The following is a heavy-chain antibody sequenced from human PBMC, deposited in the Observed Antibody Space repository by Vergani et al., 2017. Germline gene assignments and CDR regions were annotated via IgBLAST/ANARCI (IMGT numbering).Heavy chain of an antibody. CDR3: AGAAADNWTNGYWFDP. D-gene: IGHD1/OR15-1a*01. V-gene: IGHV4-59*01. CDR2: IYYSGRT. J-gene: IGHJ5*02. CDR1: GGSISSYY. Sequence: QVQLQESGPGLVKPSETLSLTCTVSGGSISSYYWSWIRQPPGKGLEWIGYIYYSGRTNYNPSLKSRVTISVDTSKNQFSLKLSSVTAADTAVYYCAGAAADNWTNGYWFDPWGQGTLVTVSS.